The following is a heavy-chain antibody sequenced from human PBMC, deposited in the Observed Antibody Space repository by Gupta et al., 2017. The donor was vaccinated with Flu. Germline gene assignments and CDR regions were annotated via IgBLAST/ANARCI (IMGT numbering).Heavy chain of an antibody. CDR1: GGTFDSDTYA. CDR3: TRDSEYGVETFDG. D-gene: IGHD2-8*01. V-gene: IGHV1-69*06. J-gene: IGHJ3*01. CDR2: IIPTFGPT. Sequence: GGTFDSDTYASSWGRQAPGQGLEGMGAIIPTFGPTHYAPGCQDRVTFTVDKSTTTAYMEVTSLRPEDTATFYCTRDSEYGVETFDGGGQGSTVIVSS.